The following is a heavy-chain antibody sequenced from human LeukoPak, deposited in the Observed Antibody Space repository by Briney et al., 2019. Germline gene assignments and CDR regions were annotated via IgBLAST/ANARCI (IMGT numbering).Heavy chain of an antibody. CDR1: GGSFSGYY. J-gene: IGHJ4*02. CDR3: ARVPASTYNWNYDFGVYYFDY. Sequence: SSETLSLTCAVYGGSFSGYYWSWIRQPPGKGLEWIGEINHSGSTNYNPSLKSRVTISVDTSKNQFSLKLSSVTAADTAVYYCARVPASTYNWNYDFGVYYFDYWGQGTLVTVSS. CDR2: INHSGST. D-gene: IGHD1-7*01. V-gene: IGHV4-34*01.